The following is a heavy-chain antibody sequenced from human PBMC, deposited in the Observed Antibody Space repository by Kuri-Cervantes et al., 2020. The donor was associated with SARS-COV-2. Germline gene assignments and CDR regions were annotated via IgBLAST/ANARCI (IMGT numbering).Heavy chain of an antibody. V-gene: IGHV1-2*04. CDR3: GRDDGSGSLPDC. CDR1: GYTFTDYY. Sequence: ASVKVSCKASGYTFTDYYMHWVRQAPGQGLEWMGWINPNSGGTNYAQKFQGWVTMTRDTSTSTVYMELGSLRSEDTAVYYCGRDDGSGSLPDCWGQGTLVTVSS. D-gene: IGHD1-26*01. CDR2: INPNSGGT. J-gene: IGHJ4*02.